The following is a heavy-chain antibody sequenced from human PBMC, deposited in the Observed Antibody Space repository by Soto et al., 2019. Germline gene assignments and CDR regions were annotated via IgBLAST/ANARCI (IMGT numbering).Heavy chain of an antibody. CDR3: AVDTTVTVDY. Sequence: GRSRRLPCAAAGFTFSRHSMNWVRKAPGKGLEWVSYISSSSSTIYYADSVKGRFTISRDNAKNSLYLKMNSLRAEDTAVYCCAVDTTVTVDYWGQGTLVTVSS. CDR2: ISSSSSTI. J-gene: IGHJ4*02. D-gene: IGHD4-17*01. V-gene: IGHV3-48*01. CDR1: GFTFSRHS.